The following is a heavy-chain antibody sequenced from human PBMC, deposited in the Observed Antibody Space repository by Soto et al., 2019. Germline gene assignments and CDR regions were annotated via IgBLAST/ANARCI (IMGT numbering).Heavy chain of an antibody. CDR2: IIPIFGTA. CDR1: GCTFSSYA. Sequence: EASVKVSCKSSGCTFSSYAISCVRQAPGQGLEWMGGIIPIFGTANYAQKFQGRVTITADESTSTAYMELSSLRSEDTAVYYCAMIAVAGNYFDDWGQGTLVTVSS. D-gene: IGHD6-19*01. V-gene: IGHV1-69*13. CDR3: AMIAVAGNYFDD. J-gene: IGHJ4*02.